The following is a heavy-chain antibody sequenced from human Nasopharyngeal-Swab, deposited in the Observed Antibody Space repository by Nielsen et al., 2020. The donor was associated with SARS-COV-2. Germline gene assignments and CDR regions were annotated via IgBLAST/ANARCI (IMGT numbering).Heavy chain of an antibody. D-gene: IGHD3-3*01. V-gene: IGHV1-3*01. J-gene: IGHJ6*04. Sequence: ASVKVSCKASGYTFTSYAMHWVRQAPGQRLEWMGWVNAGNGNTKYSQKFQGRVTITRDTSASTAYMELSSLRSEGTAVYYCARDRGITIFGVVISGMDVWGKGTTVTVSS. CDR3: ARDRGITIFGVVISGMDV. CDR1: GYTFTSYA. CDR2: VNAGNGNT.